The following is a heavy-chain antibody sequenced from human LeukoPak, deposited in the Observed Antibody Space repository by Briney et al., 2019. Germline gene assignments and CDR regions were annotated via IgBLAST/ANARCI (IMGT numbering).Heavy chain of an antibody. Sequence: PSETLSLTCTVSGVSISSTSHAWGWSRQPPGKGLEWLGNIYNSGSSNYSPSLRSRVSISVDTSKNQFSLRLRSVTAADTAVYYCGRDTHLESWAQGILVTVFS. V-gene: IGHV4-39*01. J-gene: IGHJ4*02. CDR2: IYNSGSS. CDR1: GVSISSTSHA. CDR3: GRDTHLES.